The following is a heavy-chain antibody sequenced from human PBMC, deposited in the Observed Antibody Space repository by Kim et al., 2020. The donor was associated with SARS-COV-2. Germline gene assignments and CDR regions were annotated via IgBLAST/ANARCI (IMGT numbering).Heavy chain of an antibody. D-gene: IGHD1-26*01. J-gene: IGHJ4*02. Sequence: ADSGKGRFTISRDNAKSTVDLQMNSLRAEDTAVYYCARNHLISGSNAVAYWGQGTLVTVSS. V-gene: IGHV3-74*01. CDR3: ARNHLISGSNAVAY.